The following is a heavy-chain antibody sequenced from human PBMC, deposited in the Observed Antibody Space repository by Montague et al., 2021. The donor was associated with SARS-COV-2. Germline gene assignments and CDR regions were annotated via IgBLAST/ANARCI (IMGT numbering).Heavy chain of an antibody. Sequence: SETLSLTCTVSGGSMNDYYWTWLRQPPGKGLEWIGNIYYTGSTKYSSSLKSRVTMSVDTSRKQFSLKLSSVTAADSAVYYCARGARGLPAAFNWFDPWGQGTPVTVSS. J-gene: IGHJ5*02. V-gene: IGHV4-59*01. CDR3: ARGARGLPAAFNWFDP. D-gene: IGHD2-2*01. CDR1: GGSMNDYY. CDR2: IYYTGST.